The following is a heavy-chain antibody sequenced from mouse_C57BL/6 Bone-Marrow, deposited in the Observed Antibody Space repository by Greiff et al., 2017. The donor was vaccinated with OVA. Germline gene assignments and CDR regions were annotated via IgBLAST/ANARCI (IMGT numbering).Heavy chain of an antibody. D-gene: IGHD1-1*01. Sequence: VKLMESGPELVKPGASVKISCKASGYTFTDYYINWVKQRPGQGLEWIGWIFPGSGSTYYNEKFKGKATLTVDKSSSTAYMLLSSLTSEDSAVYFCASSTYYGSSYYWYFDVWGTGTTVTVSS. J-gene: IGHJ1*03. V-gene: IGHV1-75*01. CDR3: ASSTYYGSSYYWYFDV. CDR1: GYTFTDYY. CDR2: IFPGSGST.